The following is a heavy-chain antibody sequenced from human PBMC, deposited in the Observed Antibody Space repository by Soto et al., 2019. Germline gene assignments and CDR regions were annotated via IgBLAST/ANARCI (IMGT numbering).Heavy chain of an antibody. D-gene: IGHD6-13*01. Sequence: ASVKVSCKASGYTFTSYGISWVRQAPGQGLEWMGWISAYNGNTNYAQKLQGRVTMTTDTSTSTAYMELRSLRSDDTAVYYCGRDNSRTFPAAPGDKKSDSSGWWFDPWGQGTLVTVSS. J-gene: IGHJ5*02. CDR2: ISAYNGNT. CDR3: GRDNSRTFPAAPGDKKSDSSGWWFDP. V-gene: IGHV1-18*01. CDR1: GYTFTSYG.